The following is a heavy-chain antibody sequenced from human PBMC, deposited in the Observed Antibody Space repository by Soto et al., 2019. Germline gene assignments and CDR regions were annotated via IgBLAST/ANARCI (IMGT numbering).Heavy chain of an antibody. V-gene: IGHV4-59*01. J-gene: IGHJ6*01. CDR2: MYKTGST. CDR1: GGSISGYD. D-gene: IGHD2-21*02. Sequence: SETLSLTCTVSGGSISGYDWSWIRQPPGKGLEWIGYMYKTGSTVYNPSFKSRVTISVDTSKNQFSLKLNSVTAADTAVYYCARDLWGYCGTDCYPLDVWVQGTTVIVSS. CDR3: ARDLWGYCGTDCYPLDV.